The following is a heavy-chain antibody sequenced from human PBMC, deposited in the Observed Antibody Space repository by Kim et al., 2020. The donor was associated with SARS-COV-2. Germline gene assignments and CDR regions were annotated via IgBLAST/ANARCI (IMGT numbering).Heavy chain of an antibody. CDR1: GYTFTSYG. CDR2: ISAYNGNT. J-gene: IGHJ6*04. CDR3: ASWRVVSGYYYYCGMDV. V-gene: IGHV1-18*01. D-gene: IGHD2-15*01. Sequence: ASVKVSCKASGYTFTSYGISWVRQAPGQGLEWMGWISAYNGNTNYAQKLQGRVTMTTDTSTSTAYMELRSLRSDDTAVYYCASWRVVSGYYYYCGMDVWGRGTTVTVSS.